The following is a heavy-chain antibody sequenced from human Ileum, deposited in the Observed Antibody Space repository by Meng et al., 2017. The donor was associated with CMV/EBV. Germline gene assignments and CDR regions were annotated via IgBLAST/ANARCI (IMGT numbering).Heavy chain of an antibody. V-gene: IGHV3-7*01. CDR3: ARDPEFGALDY. D-gene: IGHD1-26*01. Sequence: GGSLRLSCAATGFTFSNYYMSWVRQAPGRGLEWVANINQDGSQEYYVDAVKGRFTISKDNAKNSVHLQMNSLRAEDKAVYYCARDPEFGALDYWGQGTLVTGSS. CDR2: INQDGSQE. J-gene: IGHJ4*02. CDR1: GFTFSNYY.